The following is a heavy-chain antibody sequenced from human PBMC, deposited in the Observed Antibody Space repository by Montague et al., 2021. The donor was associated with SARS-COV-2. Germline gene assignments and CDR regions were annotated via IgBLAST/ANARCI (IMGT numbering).Heavy chain of an antibody. D-gene: IGHD3-10*01. Sequence: SLRLSCAASGFTVSSNYMSWVRQAPGKGLEWVSVIYSGGSTYYADSVKGRFTISRDNSKNTLYLQMNSLRAEDTAVYYCARDQRRYGSGSYYGPHYYYYGMDVWGQGTTVTASS. J-gene: IGHJ6*02. CDR1: GFTVSSNY. CDR3: ARDQRRYGSGSYYGPHYYYYGMDV. V-gene: IGHV3-66*02. CDR2: IYSGGST.